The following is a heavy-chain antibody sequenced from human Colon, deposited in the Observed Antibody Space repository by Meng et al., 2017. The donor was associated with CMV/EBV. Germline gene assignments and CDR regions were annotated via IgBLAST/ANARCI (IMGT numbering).Heavy chain of an antibody. J-gene: IGHJ4*02. V-gene: IGHV3-49*04. CDR2: IDTKAYDGQT. CDR3: VRILPAYSGSHPDY. Sequence: GESLKISCTTSGFIFGDFSMSWVRQAPGKGLEWVASIDTKAYDGQTRYAASVQGRFTVSRDDSRSIAYLQMSPLTADDTAVYYCVRILPAYSGSHPDYWGQGTLVTVSS. D-gene: IGHD1-26*01. CDR1: GFIFGDFS.